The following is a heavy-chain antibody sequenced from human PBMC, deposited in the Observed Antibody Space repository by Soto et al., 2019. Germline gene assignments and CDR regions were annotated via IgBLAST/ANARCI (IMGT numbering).Heavy chain of an antibody. CDR1: YCSISVGNVF. CDR3: ARTTGRHLDF. D-gene: IGHD4-4*01. V-gene: IGHV4-39*01. CDR2: IDYSGTA. Sequence: SETLSLTCTVSYCSISVGNVFWGWVRQPPGKGLEWIGNIDYSGTAYFNPSLGTRGTFPVDTSKNQFSPTLYSVTAADTAVYYCARTTGRHLDFWGQGILGTVSS. J-gene: IGHJ4*02.